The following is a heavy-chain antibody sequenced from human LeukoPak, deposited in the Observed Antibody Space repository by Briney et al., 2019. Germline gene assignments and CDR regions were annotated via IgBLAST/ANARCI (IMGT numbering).Heavy chain of an antibody. D-gene: IGHD3-22*01. Sequence: PSETLSLTRTVSDGSISSYYWSWIRQPAGKGLEWIGRIYSSGSTNYNPSLKSRVTMSVDTSKNQFSLKLSSVTAADTAVYYCARDRYDSVYNWFDPWGQGTLVTVSS. J-gene: IGHJ5*02. CDR2: IYSSGST. CDR1: DGSISSYY. CDR3: ARDRYDSVYNWFDP. V-gene: IGHV4-4*07.